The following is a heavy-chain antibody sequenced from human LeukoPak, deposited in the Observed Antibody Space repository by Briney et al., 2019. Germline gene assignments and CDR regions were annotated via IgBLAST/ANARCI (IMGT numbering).Heavy chain of an antibody. D-gene: IGHD6-13*01. Sequence: SETLSLTCAVYGGSFSGYYWSWIRQPPGKGLEWIGEINHSGNTNYNPSLKSRVTISVDTSKNQFSLKLSSVTAADTAVYYCARLLYSSSCYFDSWGQGTLVTVSS. J-gene: IGHJ4*02. V-gene: IGHV4-34*01. CDR3: ARLLYSSSCYFDS. CDR2: INHSGNT. CDR1: GGSFSGYY.